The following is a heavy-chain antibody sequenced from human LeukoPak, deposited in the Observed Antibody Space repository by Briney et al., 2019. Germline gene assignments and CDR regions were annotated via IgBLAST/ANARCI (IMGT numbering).Heavy chain of an antibody. V-gene: IGHV4-4*09. CDR2: ISNSGGT. CDR1: GGATSRYN. D-gene: IGHD3-3*01. CDR3: ARRSMEEKGRWFDP. Sequence: SETLSLTCTVSGGATSRYNWSWIRQPPGKGLERIGYISNSGGTSYNPSLKSRVTISVDRSKHQFSLKLSSVTAADTAVYYCARRSMEEKGRWFDPWGQGTLVTVSS. J-gene: IGHJ5*02.